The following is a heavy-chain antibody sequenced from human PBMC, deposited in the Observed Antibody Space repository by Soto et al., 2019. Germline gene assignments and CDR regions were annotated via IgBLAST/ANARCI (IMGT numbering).Heavy chain of an antibody. CDR3: ARIRDSVGRGRLSAFDY. Sequence: HVQLVQSGAEVKKPGSSMKVSCKASGGNFSTYGLHWVRQAPGQGFQWMGGIIPMYGTPNYAQKFRDRVTMTADESTSTAYLELRSLTSEDTAEYYCARIRDSVGRGRLSAFDYWGQGTLVVVSS. V-gene: IGHV1-69*01. D-gene: IGHD3-10*01. J-gene: IGHJ4*02. CDR1: GGNFSTYG. CDR2: IIPMYGTP.